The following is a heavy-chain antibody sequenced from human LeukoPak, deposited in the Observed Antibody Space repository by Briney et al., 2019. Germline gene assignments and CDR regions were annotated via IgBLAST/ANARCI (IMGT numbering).Heavy chain of an antibody. D-gene: IGHD6-13*01. CDR1: GFTFSSYG. V-gene: IGHV3-30*18. J-gene: IGHJ4*02. CDR3: AKGLYSSSWSPHGY. Sequence: PGGSLRLSCAASGFTFSSYGMHWVRQAPGKGLEWVAVISYDGSNKYYADSVKGRFTISRDNSKNTLYLQMNSLRAEDTAVYYCAKGLYSSSWSPHGYWGQGTLVTVSS. CDR2: ISYDGSNK.